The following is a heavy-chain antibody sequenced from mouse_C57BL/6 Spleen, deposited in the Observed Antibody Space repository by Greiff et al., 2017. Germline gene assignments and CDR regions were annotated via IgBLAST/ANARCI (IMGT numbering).Heavy chain of an antibody. CDR2: ISYSGST. J-gene: IGHJ1*03. CDR1: GYSITSGYD. Sequence: EVQLQESGPGMVKPSQSLSLTCTVTGYSITSGYDWHWIRHFPGNKLEWMGYISYSGSTNYNPSLKSRISITHDTSKNHFFLKLNSVTTEDTATYSCARAHRGVVATRYFDVWGTGTTVTVSS. V-gene: IGHV3-1*01. CDR3: ARAHRGVVATRYFDV. D-gene: IGHD1-1*01.